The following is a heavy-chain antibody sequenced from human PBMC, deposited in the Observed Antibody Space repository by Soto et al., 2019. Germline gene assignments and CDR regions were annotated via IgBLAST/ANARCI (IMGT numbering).Heavy chain of an antibody. CDR2: INPNSGGT. Sequence: ASVKVSCKASGYTFTGYYMHWVRQAPGQGLEWMGWINPNSGGTNYAQKFQGWVTMTRDTSISTAYMVLSRLRSDDTAVYYCARADGYNRYYYYGMDVWGQGTTVTVSS. CDR3: ARADGYNRYYYYGMDV. CDR1: GYTFTGYY. V-gene: IGHV1-2*04. J-gene: IGHJ6*02. D-gene: IGHD5-12*01.